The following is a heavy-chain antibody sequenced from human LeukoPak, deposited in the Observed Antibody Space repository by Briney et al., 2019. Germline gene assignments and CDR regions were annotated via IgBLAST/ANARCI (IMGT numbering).Heavy chain of an antibody. Sequence: GGSLRLSCAASGLTFSSYSMNWVRQAPGKGLEWVSSISSSSSYIYYADSVKGRFTISRDNAKNSLYLQMNSLRAEDTAVYYCTWMGATMGYYFDYWGQGTLVTVSS. V-gene: IGHV3-21*01. J-gene: IGHJ4*02. D-gene: IGHD1-26*01. CDR3: TWMGATMGYYFDY. CDR2: ISSSSSYI. CDR1: GLTFSSYS.